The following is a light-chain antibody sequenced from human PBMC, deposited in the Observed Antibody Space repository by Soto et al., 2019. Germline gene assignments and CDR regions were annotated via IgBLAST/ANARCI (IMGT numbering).Light chain of an antibody. CDR3: QTWGTGWV. CDR2: LNSDGSH. Sequence: QSVLTQSPSASASLGASVKLTCTLSSGHSSYAIAWHQQQPEKGPRYLMKLNSDGSHSKGDGIPDRFSGSSSGAERYLTISCLQSEDEADYYCQTWGTGWVFGGGTKLTVL. CDR1: SGHSSYA. J-gene: IGLJ3*02. V-gene: IGLV4-69*01.